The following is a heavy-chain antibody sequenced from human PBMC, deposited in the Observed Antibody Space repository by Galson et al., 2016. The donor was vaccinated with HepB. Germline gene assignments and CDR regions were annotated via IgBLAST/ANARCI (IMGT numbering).Heavy chain of an antibody. CDR2: IYYSGGT. Sequence: ETLSLTCTVSGGSIRSYYWSWIRQPPGRGLEWIGYIYYSGGTNYNPSLNSRVTISVDTSKNKFFLKLSSVTAADTAMYYCARDLVPYIWGQGTMVTVSS. V-gene: IGHV4-59*01. D-gene: IGHD2-2*01. J-gene: IGHJ3*02. CDR1: GGSIRSYY. CDR3: ARDLVPYI.